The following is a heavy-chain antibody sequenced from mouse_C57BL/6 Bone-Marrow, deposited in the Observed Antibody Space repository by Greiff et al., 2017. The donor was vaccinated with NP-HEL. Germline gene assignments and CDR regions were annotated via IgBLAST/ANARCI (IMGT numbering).Heavy chain of an antibody. CDR1: GYTFTSYG. Sequence: QVQLQQSGAELARPGASVKLSCKASGYTFTSYGISWVKQRTGQGLEWIGEIYPRSGNTYYNEKFKGKATLTADKSSSTAYMELRSLTSEDSAVYFCARCRGYGGYYYAMDDWGQGTSVTVSS. D-gene: IGHD2-2*01. J-gene: IGHJ4*01. CDR2: IYPRSGNT. CDR3: ARCRGYGGYYYAMDD. V-gene: IGHV1-81*01.